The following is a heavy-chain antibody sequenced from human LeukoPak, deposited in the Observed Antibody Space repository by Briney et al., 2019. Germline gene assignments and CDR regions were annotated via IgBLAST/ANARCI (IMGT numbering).Heavy chain of an antibody. CDR1: GFTFSSYA. J-gene: IGHJ4*02. CDR3: ARAPGFIYGGFDY. V-gene: IGHV3-30*04. Sequence: GGSLRLSCAASGFTFSSYAMHWVRQAPGKGLEWVAVISYDGSNEYYADSVKGRFTISRDNPKNTLYLQMNSLRAEDTAVYYCARAPGFIYGGFDYWGQGTLVTVSS. CDR2: ISYDGSNE. D-gene: IGHD3-3*02.